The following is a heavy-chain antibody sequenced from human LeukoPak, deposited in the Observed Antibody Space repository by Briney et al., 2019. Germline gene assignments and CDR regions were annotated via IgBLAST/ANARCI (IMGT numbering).Heavy chain of an antibody. CDR2: ISYDGSNK. CDR3: ARDQYDTWSRRGNFDS. Sequence: GRSLRLSCAASGFTFSSYAMHWVRQAPGKGLEWVAVISYDGSNKYYAGSVKGRFTISRDNSKNTLYLQMNSLRAEDTAVFYCARDQYDTWSRRGNFDSWGQGTLVIVSS. CDR1: GFTFSSYA. D-gene: IGHD3-3*01. J-gene: IGHJ4*02. V-gene: IGHV3-30-3*01.